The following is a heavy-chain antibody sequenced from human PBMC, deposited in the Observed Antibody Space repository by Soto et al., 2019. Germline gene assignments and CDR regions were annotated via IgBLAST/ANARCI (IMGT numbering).Heavy chain of an antibody. Sequence: EVQLLESGGGLVQPGGSLRLSCAASGFTFSSYAMSWVRQAPGKGLEWVSAISGSGGSTYYADSVKGRFTISRDNSKNTLYLQMNSLRAEDTAVYYCARDLLYGDYVGGGAFDIWGQGTMVTVSS. CDR1: GFTFSSYA. CDR2: ISGSGGST. D-gene: IGHD4-17*01. CDR3: ARDLLYGDYVGGGAFDI. J-gene: IGHJ3*02. V-gene: IGHV3-23*01.